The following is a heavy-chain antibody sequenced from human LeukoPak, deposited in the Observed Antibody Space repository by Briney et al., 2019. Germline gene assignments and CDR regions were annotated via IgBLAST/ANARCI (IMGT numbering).Heavy chain of an antibody. Sequence: GGSLRLSCAASGFTVSDAWMHWVRQPPGGGLEWVGRIKSKLDGGTTDYAAPVKGRFTISRDESESALYLQISSLTTDDTAVYYCVAREAWGQGTLVTVSS. CDR3: VAREA. J-gene: IGHJ5*02. CDR1: GFTVSDAW. V-gene: IGHV3-15*01. CDR2: IKSKLDGGTT.